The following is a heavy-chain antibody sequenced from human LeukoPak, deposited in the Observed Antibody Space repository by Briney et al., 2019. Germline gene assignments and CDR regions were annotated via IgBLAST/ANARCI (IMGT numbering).Heavy chain of an antibody. D-gene: IGHD4-17*01. J-gene: IGHJ3*02. CDR3: ARGGLRDDAFDI. V-gene: IGHV4-39*01. Sequence: SETLSLTCTVSGDSISSTTYYWAWIRQPPGKGLEWIGSIYYSGSTYYNPSLMSRVTISVDTSKNQFSLKLSSVTAADTAVYYCARGGLRDDAFDIWGQGTMVTVSS. CDR2: IYYSGST. CDR1: GDSISSTTYY.